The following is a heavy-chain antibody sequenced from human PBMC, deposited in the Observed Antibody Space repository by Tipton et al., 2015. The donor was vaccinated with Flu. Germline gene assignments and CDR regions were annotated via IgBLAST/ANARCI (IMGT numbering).Heavy chain of an antibody. CDR1: GGSISSSNW. V-gene: IGHV4-4*02. CDR2: IYHSGST. D-gene: IGHD3-10*02. CDR3: ARHTGDSVRGVIDY. Sequence: TLSLTCAVSGGSISSSNWWSWVRQPPGKGLEWIGEIYHSGSTNYNPSLKSRLTMSVDTSKNQFSLKLSSVTAADTAVYYCARHTGDSVRGVIDYWGQGTLVTVSS. J-gene: IGHJ4*02.